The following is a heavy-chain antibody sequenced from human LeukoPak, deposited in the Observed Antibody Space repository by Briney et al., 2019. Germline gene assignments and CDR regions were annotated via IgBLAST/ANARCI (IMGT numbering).Heavy chain of an antibody. CDR1: GGSIRSYY. Sequence: PSETLSLTCTVSGGSIRSYYWSWIRQPPGKGLEWIGYVYYTGSTNYNPSLKSRVTISLDTSKNQFSLKLSSVAAADTAAYYCARDRGVGGSAAIDAFDVWGQGTMATVSS. CDR2: VYYTGST. D-gene: IGHD3-10*01. CDR3: ARDRGVGGSAAIDAFDV. J-gene: IGHJ3*01. V-gene: IGHV4-59*01.